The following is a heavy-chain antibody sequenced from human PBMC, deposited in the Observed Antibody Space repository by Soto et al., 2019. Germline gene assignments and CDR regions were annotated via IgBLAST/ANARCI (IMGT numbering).Heavy chain of an antibody. CDR1: GFTFSNFY. V-gene: IGHV3-11*06. CDR2: ISSGSTFI. D-gene: IGHD1-26*01. J-gene: IGHJ3*01. CDR3: ARVRSGTYNAFDL. Sequence: QVQLVESGGGLAKPGGSLRLSCATSGFTFSNFYMSWFRQAPGKGLEWVSGISSGSTFINYADSVKGRFTVSRDNAQNSMSLQINSLTAEDTALYYCARVRSGTYNAFDLWGQGTMVIVSS.